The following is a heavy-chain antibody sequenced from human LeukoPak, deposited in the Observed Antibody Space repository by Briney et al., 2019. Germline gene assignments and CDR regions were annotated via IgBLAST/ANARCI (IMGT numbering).Heavy chain of an antibody. CDR1: GFTFSSYS. V-gene: IGHV3-21*01. J-gene: IGHJ5*02. CDR3: ARDRGSIMITFGGSNWFDP. D-gene: IGHD3-16*01. Sequence: GGSLRLSCAASGFTFSSYSMNWVRQAPGKGLEWVSSISSSSYIYYADSVKGRFTISRDNAKNSLYLQMNSLRAEDTAVYYCARDRGSIMITFGGSNWFDPWGQGTLVTVSS. CDR2: ISSSSYI.